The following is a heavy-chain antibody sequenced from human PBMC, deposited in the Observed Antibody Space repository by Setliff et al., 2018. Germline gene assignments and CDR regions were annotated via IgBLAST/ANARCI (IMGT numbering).Heavy chain of an antibody. Sequence: SETLSLTCAVYGGSFSGYYWSWIRQPPGKGLEWIGEINHSGSTNYNPSLKSRVTISVDTSKNQFSLKLSSVTAADTAVYYCARSPGRGGLYSSSSNPFDIWGQGTMVTVSS. CDR3: ARSPGRGGLYSSSSNPFDI. CDR1: GGSFSGYY. V-gene: IGHV4-34*01. D-gene: IGHD6-6*01. J-gene: IGHJ3*02. CDR2: INHSGST.